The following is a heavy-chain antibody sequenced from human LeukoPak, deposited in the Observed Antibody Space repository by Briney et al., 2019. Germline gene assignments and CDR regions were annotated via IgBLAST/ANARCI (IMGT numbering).Heavy chain of an antibody. J-gene: IGHJ4*02. CDR3: ATRYGY. V-gene: IGHV4-34*01. CDR1: GGSFSGYY. CDR2: INHSGST. D-gene: IGHD3-16*01. Sequence: SETLSLTCAVYGGSFSGYYWSWIRQPPGKGLEWIGEINHSGSTNYNPSLKSRVTISVDTSKNQFSLKLSSVTAEDTAVYYCATRYGYWGQGTLVTVSS.